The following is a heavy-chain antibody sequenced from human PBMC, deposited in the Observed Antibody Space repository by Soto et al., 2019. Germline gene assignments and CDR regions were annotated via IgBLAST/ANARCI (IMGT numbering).Heavy chain of an antibody. Sequence: GGSLRLSCAASGFTFSSYEMNWVRQAPGKGLEWVSYISSSGSTIYYADSVKGRFTISRDNAKNSLYLQMNSLRAEDTAVYYCARVPAIIAAARGMDVWGQGTTVTVSS. D-gene: IGHD6-13*01. CDR1: GFTFSSYE. V-gene: IGHV3-48*03. CDR3: ARVPAIIAAARGMDV. CDR2: ISSSGSTI. J-gene: IGHJ6*02.